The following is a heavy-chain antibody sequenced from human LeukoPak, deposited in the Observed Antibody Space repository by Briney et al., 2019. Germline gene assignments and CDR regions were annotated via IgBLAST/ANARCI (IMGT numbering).Heavy chain of an antibody. CDR2: INHSGST. D-gene: IGHD3-16*01. CDR1: GGSFSGYY. V-gene: IGHV4-34*01. J-gene: IGHJ6*02. Sequence: SETLSLTCAVHGGSFSGYYWSWIRQPPGKGLEWIGEINHSGSTNYNPSLKSRVTISVDTSKNQFSLKLSSVTAADTAVYYCATTFYYYYYGMDVWGQGTTVTVSS. CDR3: ATTFYYYYYGMDV.